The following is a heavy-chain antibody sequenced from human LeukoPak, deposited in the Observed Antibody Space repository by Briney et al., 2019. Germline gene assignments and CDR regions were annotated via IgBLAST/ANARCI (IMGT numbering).Heavy chain of an antibody. V-gene: IGHV3-23*01. CDR1: GFTFSSYA. Sequence: GGSLRLSCAASGFTFSSYAMSWVRQAPGKGLEWVSAISGSGSTTYYADPVKGRFTISRDNAKNSLYLQMNSLRAEDTAVYYCARDQSSVAGTTYNWFDPWGQGTLVTVSS. CDR2: ISGSGSTT. J-gene: IGHJ5*02. D-gene: IGHD6-19*01. CDR3: ARDQSSVAGTTYNWFDP.